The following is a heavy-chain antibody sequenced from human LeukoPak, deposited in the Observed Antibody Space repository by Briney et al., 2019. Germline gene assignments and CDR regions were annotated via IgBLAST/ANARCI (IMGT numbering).Heavy chain of an antibody. CDR3: AREKVLWFGETYGMDV. V-gene: IGHV4-61*01. Sequence: SETLSLTCTVSGGSFSSGSYYWSWIRQPPGKGLEWIGYIYYSGSTNYNPSLKSRVTISVDTSKNQFSLKLSSVTAADTAVYYCAREKVLWFGETYGMDVWGQGTTVTVSS. CDR1: GGSFSSGSYY. J-gene: IGHJ6*02. CDR2: IYYSGST. D-gene: IGHD3-10*01.